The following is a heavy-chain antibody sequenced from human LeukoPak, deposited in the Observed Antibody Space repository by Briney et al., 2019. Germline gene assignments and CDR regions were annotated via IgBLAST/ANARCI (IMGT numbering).Heavy chain of an antibody. CDR3: ARDSAYYYDSSGFY. CDR1: GFTSSSYA. D-gene: IGHD3-22*01. V-gene: IGHV3-30*04. CDR2: ISYDGSNK. Sequence: GGSLRLSCAASGFTSSSYAMHWVRQAPGKGLEWVAVISYDGSNKYYADSVKGRFTISRDNSKNTLYLQMNSLRAEDTAVYYCARDSAYYYDSSGFYWGQGTLVTVSS. J-gene: IGHJ4*02.